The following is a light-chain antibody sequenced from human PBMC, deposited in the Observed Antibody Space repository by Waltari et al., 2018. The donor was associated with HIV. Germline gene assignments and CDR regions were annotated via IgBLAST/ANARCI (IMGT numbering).Light chain of an antibody. CDR3: SSYAGSSTFVI. Sequence: SALTQPASVSGSPGQSITISCPGSSSDVGGYKHVSWYQQHPGKAPRLIIYEVSKRPSGVSNRYSASKSGKTASLTVSGLRAEDEADYYCSSYAGSSTFVIFGGGTKLTVL. CDR1: SSDVGGYKH. J-gene: IGLJ2*01. CDR2: EVS. V-gene: IGLV2-23*02.